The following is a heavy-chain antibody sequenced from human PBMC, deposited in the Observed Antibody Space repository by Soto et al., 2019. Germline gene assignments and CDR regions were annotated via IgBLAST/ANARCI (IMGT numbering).Heavy chain of an antibody. D-gene: IGHD3-16*02. CDR2: IIPIFGTA. Sequence: QVQLVQSGAEVKKPGSSVKVSCKASGGTFSSYAISWVRQAPGQGLEWMGGIIPIFGTANYAQKFQGRVTITADKSTSTADMELSSLRSEDTAVYYCARGGQGVTFGGVIDYYFAYWGQGTLVTVSS. CDR3: ARGGQGVTFGGVIDYYFAY. CDR1: GGTFSSYA. J-gene: IGHJ4*02. V-gene: IGHV1-69*06.